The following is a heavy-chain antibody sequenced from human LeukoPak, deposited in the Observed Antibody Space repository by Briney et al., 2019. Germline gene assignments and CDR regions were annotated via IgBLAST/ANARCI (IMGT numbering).Heavy chain of an antibody. CDR2: INHSGST. CDR1: GGSFSGYY. D-gene: IGHD1-26*01. CDR3: ARRGKVGANY. Sequence: SETLSLACAVYGGSFSGYYWSWIRQPPGKGLEWIGEINHSGSTNYNPSLKSRVTISVDTSKNQFSLKLSSVTAADTAVYYCARRGKVGANYWGQGTLVTVSS. J-gene: IGHJ4*02. V-gene: IGHV4-34*01.